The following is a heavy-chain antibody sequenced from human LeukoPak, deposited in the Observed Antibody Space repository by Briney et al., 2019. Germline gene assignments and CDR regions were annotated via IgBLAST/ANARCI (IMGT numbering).Heavy chain of an antibody. D-gene: IGHD2-2*02. J-gene: IGHJ5*02. V-gene: IGHV4-61*02. CDR1: GGSISSGSYY. CDR2: IYTSGST. CDR3: ARMRARCSSTSCYRFDP. Sequence: PSQTLSLTCTVSGGSISSGSYYWSWIRQPAGKGLEWIGRIYTSGSTNYNPSLKSRATISVDTSKNQFSLKLSSVTAADTAVYYCARMRARCSSTSCYRFDPWGQGTLVTVSS.